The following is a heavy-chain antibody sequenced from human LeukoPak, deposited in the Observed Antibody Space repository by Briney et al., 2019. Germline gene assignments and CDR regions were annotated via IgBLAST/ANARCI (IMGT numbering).Heavy chain of an antibody. Sequence: GGSLRLSCAASGFTFSSYAMHWVRQAPGKGLEYVSAISSNGGSTYYANSVKGRFTISRDNSKNTLYLQMGSLRAEDMAVYYCASTGVLRFLEPLGYWGQGTLVTVSS. CDR1: GFTFSSYA. CDR2: ISSNGGST. D-gene: IGHD3-3*01. V-gene: IGHV3-64*01. J-gene: IGHJ4*02. CDR3: ASTGVLRFLEPLGY.